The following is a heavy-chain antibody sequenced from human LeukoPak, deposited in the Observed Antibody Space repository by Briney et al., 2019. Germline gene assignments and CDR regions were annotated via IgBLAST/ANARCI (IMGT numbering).Heavy chain of an antibody. CDR1: GGSFSGYY. Sequence: SETLSLTCAVYGGSFSGYYWSWIRQPPGKGLEWIGEINHSGSTNYNPSLKSRVTISVDTSKNQFSLKLSSVTAADTAVYYCARGLRGYSGYEGAFDIWGQGTMVTVSS. CDR3: ARGLRGYSGYEGAFDI. D-gene: IGHD5-12*01. J-gene: IGHJ3*02. V-gene: IGHV4-34*01. CDR2: INHSGST.